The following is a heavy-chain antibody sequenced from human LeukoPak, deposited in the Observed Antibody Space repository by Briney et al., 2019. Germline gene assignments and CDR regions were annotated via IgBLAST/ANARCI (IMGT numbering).Heavy chain of an antibody. CDR3: SRLIAARTPYYFDY. CDR1: GFTFSSNA. V-gene: IGHV3-23*01. Sequence: GGSLRLSCAASGFTFSSNAISWVRQAPGKGLEWVSGINYSGGSTYYADSVKGRFTISRDNSKNTLYLQMNNLRAEDTAVYYCSRLIAARTPYYFDYWGQGTLVTVSS. J-gene: IGHJ4*02. CDR2: INYSGGST. D-gene: IGHD6-6*01.